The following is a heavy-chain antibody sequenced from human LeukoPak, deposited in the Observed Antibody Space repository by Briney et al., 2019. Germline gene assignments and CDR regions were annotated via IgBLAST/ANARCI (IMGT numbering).Heavy chain of an antibody. D-gene: IGHD6-6*01. CDR2: IYYSGST. CDR3: AREGSSSSAFDI. J-gene: IGHJ3*02. V-gene: IGHV4-59*01. Sequence: SETLSLTCTVSGGSISSYYWSWIRQPPGKGLEWIGYIYYSGSTNYNPSLKSRVNISVDTSKNQFSLKLSSVTAADTAVYYCAREGSSSSAFDIWRQGTRVSVSS. CDR1: GGSISSYY.